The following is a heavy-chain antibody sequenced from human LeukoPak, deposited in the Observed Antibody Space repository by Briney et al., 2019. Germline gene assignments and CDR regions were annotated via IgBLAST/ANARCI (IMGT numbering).Heavy chain of an antibody. CDR3: AKVGYSSSWYSPRDYFDY. J-gene: IGHJ4*02. CDR1: GFTFSSYG. V-gene: IGHV3-30*18. CDR2: ISYDGSNK. D-gene: IGHD6-13*01. Sequence: PGRSLRLSCAASGFTFSSYGMHWVRQAPGKGLEWVAVISYDGSNKYYADSVKGRFTISRDNSKNTLYLQMNSLRAEDTAVYYCAKVGYSSSWYSPRDYFDYWGQGTLVTVSS.